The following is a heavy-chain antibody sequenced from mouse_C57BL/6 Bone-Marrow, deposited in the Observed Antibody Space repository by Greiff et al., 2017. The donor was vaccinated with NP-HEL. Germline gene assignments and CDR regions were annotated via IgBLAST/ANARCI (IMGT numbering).Heavy chain of an antibody. J-gene: IGHJ2*01. D-gene: IGHD1-1*01. Sequence: EVHLVESEGGLVQPGSSMKLSCTASGFTFSDYYMAWVRQVPEKGLEWVANINYDGSSTYYLDSLKSRFIISRDNAKNILYLQMSSLKSEDTATYYCARGVLLYYFDYWGQGTTLTVSS. V-gene: IGHV5-16*01. CDR3: ARGVLLYYFDY. CDR2: INYDGSST. CDR1: GFTFSDYY.